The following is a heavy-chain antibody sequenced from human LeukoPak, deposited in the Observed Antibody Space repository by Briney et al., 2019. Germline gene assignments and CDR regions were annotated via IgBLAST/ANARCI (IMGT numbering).Heavy chain of an antibody. Sequence: SETLTLTCTVSGGSISSSSYYWGWIRQPPGEGLEWIGSMYYSGSTYYNPSLKSRVTISVDTSKNQLSLKLSSVTAADTAVYYCATIVYSTNADSWGQGTLVTVSS. V-gene: IGHV4-39*01. D-gene: IGHD6-13*01. CDR3: ATIVYSTNADS. CDR2: MYYSGST. CDR1: GGSISSSSYY. J-gene: IGHJ4*02.